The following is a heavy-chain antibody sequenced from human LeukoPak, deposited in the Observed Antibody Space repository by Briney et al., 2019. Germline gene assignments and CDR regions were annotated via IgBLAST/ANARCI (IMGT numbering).Heavy chain of an antibody. CDR3: ARQNGDYFDS. J-gene: IGHJ4*02. CDR1: GGSISSGSYY. V-gene: IGHV4-61*02. Sequence: PSETLSLTCTVSGGSISSGSYYWSWIRQPAGKGLEWIGRIYTSGSTNYNPSLKSRVTISVDTSKNQFSLKLSSVTAADTAVYYCARQNGDYFDSWGQGTLVTVSS. CDR2: IYTSGST. D-gene: IGHD4-17*01.